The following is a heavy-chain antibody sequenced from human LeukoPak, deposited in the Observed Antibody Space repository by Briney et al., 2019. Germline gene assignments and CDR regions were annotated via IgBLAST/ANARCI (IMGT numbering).Heavy chain of an antibody. CDR2: INPNSGGT. CDR1: GYTLTDYY. CDR3: ARESYDFWSGYYNYYYYGMDV. Sequence: ASVKVSCKASGYTLTDYYMHWVRQAPGQGLEWMGRINPNSGGTNYAQKFQGRVTMTRDTSISTAYMELSRLRSDDTAVYYCARESYDFWSGYYNYYYYGMDVWGQGTTVTVSS. V-gene: IGHV1-2*06. J-gene: IGHJ6*02. D-gene: IGHD3-3*01.